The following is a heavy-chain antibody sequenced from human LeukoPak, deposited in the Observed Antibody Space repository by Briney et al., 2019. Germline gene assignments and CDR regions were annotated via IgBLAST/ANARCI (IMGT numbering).Heavy chain of an antibody. Sequence: ASVKVSCKASGGTFSSYAISWVRQAPGQGLEWMGRIIPILGIANYAQKFQGRVTITADKSTSTAYMELSSLRSEDTAVYYCARYRYSSSWDYFDYWGQGTLVTVSS. J-gene: IGHJ4*02. CDR2: IIPILGIA. V-gene: IGHV1-69*04. D-gene: IGHD6-13*01. CDR3: ARYRYSSSWDYFDY. CDR1: GGTFSSYA.